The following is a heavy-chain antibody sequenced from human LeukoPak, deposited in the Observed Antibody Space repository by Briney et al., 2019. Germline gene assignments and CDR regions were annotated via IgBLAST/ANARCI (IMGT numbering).Heavy chain of an antibody. CDR1: GGSISTSNW. Sequence: PSGTLSLTCTVSGGSISTSNWWSWVRQPPGKGLEWIGEVYHSGSITYNSSLKSRLTMSIDKSKNHFSLNLSSVTAADTAVYYCARRYYGSGTNYFDYWGQGTLVTVSS. CDR3: ARRYYGSGTNYFDY. D-gene: IGHD3-10*01. CDR2: VYHSGSI. V-gene: IGHV4-4*02. J-gene: IGHJ4*02.